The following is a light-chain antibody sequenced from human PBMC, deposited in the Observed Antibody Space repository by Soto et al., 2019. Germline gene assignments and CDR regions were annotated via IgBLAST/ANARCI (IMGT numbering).Light chain of an antibody. V-gene: IGKV3-15*01. Sequence: EIVMTQSPATLSVSPVERATLSCRASQSVSSNLAWYQQKPGQAPRILIYGASTRATGIPARFSGSGSGTEFTLTISSLQSEDFAVYYCQQYDTSPTFGQGTRLEIK. CDR2: GAS. J-gene: IGKJ5*01. CDR1: QSVSSN. CDR3: QQYDTSPT.